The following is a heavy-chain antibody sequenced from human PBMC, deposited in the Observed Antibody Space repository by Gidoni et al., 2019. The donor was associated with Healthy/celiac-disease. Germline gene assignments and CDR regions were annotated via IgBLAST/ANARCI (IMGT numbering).Heavy chain of an antibody. Sequence: QLQLQESGPGLVKPSETLSLTCTVSGGSISSSSYYWGWIRQPPGKGLEWIGSIYYSGSTYYNPSLKSRGTISVDTSKNQFSLKLSSVTAADTAVYYCARLLTSRDRAFDYWGQGTLVTVSS. D-gene: IGHD5-18*01. CDR3: ARLLTSRDRAFDY. J-gene: IGHJ4*02. CDR1: GGSISSSSYY. CDR2: IYYSGST. V-gene: IGHV4-39*01.